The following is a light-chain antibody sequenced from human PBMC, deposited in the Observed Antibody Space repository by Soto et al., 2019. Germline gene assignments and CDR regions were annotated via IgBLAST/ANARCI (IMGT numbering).Light chain of an antibody. V-gene: IGLV8-61*01. CDR2: STN. Sequence: QTVVTQEPSFSVSPGGTVTLTCGLSSGSVSTSYYPSWYQQTPGQAPRTLIYSTNTRSSEVPDRFSGSILGNKAALTITGAQADDESDYYCVLYMGSGIPYVFGTGTQLTVL. CDR1: SGSVSTSYY. CDR3: VLYMGSGIPYV. J-gene: IGLJ1*01.